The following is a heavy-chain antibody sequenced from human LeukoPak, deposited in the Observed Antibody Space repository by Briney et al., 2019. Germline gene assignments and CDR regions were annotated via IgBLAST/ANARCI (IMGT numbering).Heavy chain of an antibody. J-gene: IGHJ3*01. Sequence: ASVKVSCKASGYTFTGYYIQWVRQAPGQGLEWMGRINPNTGGTNYAQKFQGRVTMTRDTSITTAYMELNGLRSDDTAVYYCARADFGDCWGQGTMVTVSS. CDR2: INPNTGGT. D-gene: IGHD4-17*01. V-gene: IGHV1-2*06. CDR1: GYTFTGYY. CDR3: ARADFGDC.